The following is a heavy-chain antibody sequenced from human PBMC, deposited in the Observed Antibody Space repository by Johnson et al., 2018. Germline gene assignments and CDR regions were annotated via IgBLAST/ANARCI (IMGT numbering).Heavy chain of an antibody. CDR1: GFTFDDYA. CDR3: AKLGDGFDI. V-gene: IGHV3-9*01. Sequence: VQLVESGGGLVQPGRSLRLSCAASGFTFDDYAMHWVRQAPGKGLEWVSGISWNSGSIGYADSVKGRFTISRDNAKNSLYLQMNTLRPEDTAVYYCAKLGDGFDIWGKGTTVTVSS. J-gene: IGHJ6*04. CDR2: ISWNSGSI. D-gene: IGHD3-10*01.